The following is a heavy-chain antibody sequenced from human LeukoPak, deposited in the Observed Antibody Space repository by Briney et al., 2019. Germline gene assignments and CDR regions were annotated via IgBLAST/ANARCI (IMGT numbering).Heavy chain of an antibody. Sequence: SQTLSLTCAISGDSVSSNSAAWNWIRQSPSRGLEWLGRTYYRSKWYNDYAVSVKSRITINPDTSKNQFSLQVNSVTPEDTAVYYCARGTRYSSGWTFDYWVQGTLVTVSS. V-gene: IGHV6-1*01. CDR2: TYYRSKWYN. D-gene: IGHD6-19*01. CDR1: GDSVSSNSAA. CDR3: ARGTRYSSGWTFDY. J-gene: IGHJ4*02.